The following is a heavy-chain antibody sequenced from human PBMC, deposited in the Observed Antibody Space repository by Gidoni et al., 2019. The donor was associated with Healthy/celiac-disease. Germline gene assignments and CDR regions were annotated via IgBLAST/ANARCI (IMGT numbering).Heavy chain of an antibody. J-gene: IGHJ5*02. CDR1: GYTFTSYG. CDR2: ISAYNGNT. V-gene: IGHV1-18*01. Sequence: QVQLVQSGAEVKKPGASLKVSCMASGYTFTSYGISWVRQAPGQGLAWMGWISAYNGNTNYAQKLQGRVTMTTDTSTSTAYMELRSLRSDDTAVYYCARDRGAVAAYNWFDPWGQGTLVTVSS. D-gene: IGHD6-19*01. CDR3: ARDRGAVAAYNWFDP.